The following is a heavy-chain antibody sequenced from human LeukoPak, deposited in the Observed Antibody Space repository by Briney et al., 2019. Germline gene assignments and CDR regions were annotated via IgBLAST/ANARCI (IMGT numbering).Heavy chain of an antibody. CDR1: GYSFASYW. CDR3: ARHNNWGFDY. V-gene: IGHV5-51*01. D-gene: IGHD7-27*01. CDR2: IHPNDAST. J-gene: IGHJ4*02. Sequence: GVSLKISCKASGYSFASYWIGWVRQTSGKGLEWMAIIHPNDASTIYSPSFQGQVTISADRSISTAYLQWNTLKASDTAIYYCARHNNWGFDYWDRGTLLTVSS.